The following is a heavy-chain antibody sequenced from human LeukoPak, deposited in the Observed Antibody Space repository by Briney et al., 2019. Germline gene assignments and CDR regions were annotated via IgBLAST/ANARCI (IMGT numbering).Heavy chain of an antibody. J-gene: IGHJ4*02. CDR3: AREKLERRFIYFDY. D-gene: IGHD1-1*01. Sequence: PSETLSLTCTVAGGSISSGGYGWGWIRQQRGKGLEWIGFMSYSGSTYYNPSLKSRLTISLDTSKNQFSLKLSSVTAADTAVYYCAREKLERRFIYFDYWGQGTLVTVSS. CDR2: MSYSGST. CDR1: GGSISSGGYG. V-gene: IGHV4-31*03.